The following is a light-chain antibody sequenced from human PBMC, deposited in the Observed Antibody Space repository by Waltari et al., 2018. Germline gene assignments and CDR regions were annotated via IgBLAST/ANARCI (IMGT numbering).Light chain of an antibody. CDR3: QQRTNWVTT. CDR1: ESVSSY. V-gene: IGKV3-11*01. Sequence: EIELTQSPATLSLSPGERATLSCRANESVSSYLAWYQQKPGQAPRLLIYDASNRAAGIPAGFSGSGYGTDFTLTISSLEPEDFAIYYCQQRTNWVTTFGQGTRLDIK. CDR2: DAS. J-gene: IGKJ5*01.